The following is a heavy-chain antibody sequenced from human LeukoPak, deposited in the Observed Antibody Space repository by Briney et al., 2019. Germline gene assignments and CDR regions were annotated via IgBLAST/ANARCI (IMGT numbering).Heavy chain of an antibody. CDR3: AREVSSVPAYYFDY. CDR2: ISSDGGNI. J-gene: IGHJ4*02. CDR1: GFSFSDYF. Sequence: PRGSLRLSCVTSGFSFSDYFMNWIRQAPGRGLGWLSFISSDGGNIYYTDSVKGRFTISRDNAKNSLYLQMNSLRAEDTAVYYCAREVSSVPAYYFDYWGQGTLVTVSS. D-gene: IGHD3-22*01. V-gene: IGHV3-11*04.